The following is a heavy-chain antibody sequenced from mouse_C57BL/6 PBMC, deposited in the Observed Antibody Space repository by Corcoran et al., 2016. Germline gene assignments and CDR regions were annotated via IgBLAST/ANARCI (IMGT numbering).Heavy chain of an antibody. Sequence: EFHLQQSGPELVKPGAAVKMSCKASGYTFTSYVMHWVKQKPGQGLEWIGYIYPYNDGTKYNEKFKGKATLTSDKSSSTAYMELSSLTSEDSAVYYCARPTTVVAPSDYWGQGTTLTVSS. V-gene: IGHV1S136*01. CDR3: ARPTTVVAPSDY. D-gene: IGHD1-1*01. CDR2: IYPYNDGT. J-gene: IGHJ2*01. CDR1: GYTFTSYV.